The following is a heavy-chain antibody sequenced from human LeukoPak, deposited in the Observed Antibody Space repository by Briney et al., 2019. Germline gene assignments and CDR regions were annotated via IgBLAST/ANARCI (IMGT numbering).Heavy chain of an antibody. CDR3: ARAYCGGDCYSAEYFQH. CDR2: IYYSGST. V-gene: IGHV4-59*01. Sequence: SETLSLTCTVSGGSISSYYWSWIRQPPGKGLEWIGYIYYSGSTNYNPSLESRVTISVDTSKNQFSLKLCSVTAADTAVYYCARAYCGGDCYSAEYFQHWGQGTLVTVSS. CDR1: GGSISSYY. D-gene: IGHD2-21*02. J-gene: IGHJ1*01.